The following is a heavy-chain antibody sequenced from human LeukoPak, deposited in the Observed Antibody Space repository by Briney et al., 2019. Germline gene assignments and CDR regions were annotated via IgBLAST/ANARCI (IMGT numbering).Heavy chain of an antibody. V-gene: IGHV3-23*01. CDR2: ISGSGGST. Sequence: GGSLRLSCAASGFTFRTFGMNWVRQAPGKGLEWVSAISGSGGSTYYADSVKGRFTISREHSKNTLYLQMNSLRAEDTAVYYCAKDGIAVAGTFPVFSWTHWGQGTLVTVSS. CDR3: AKDGIAVAGTFPVFSWTH. CDR1: GFTFRTFG. J-gene: IGHJ4*02. D-gene: IGHD6-19*01.